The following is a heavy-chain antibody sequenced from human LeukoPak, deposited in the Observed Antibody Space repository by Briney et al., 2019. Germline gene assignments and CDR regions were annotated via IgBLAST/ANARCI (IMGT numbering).Heavy chain of an antibody. D-gene: IGHD5-12*01. CDR3: AREFGHDRWYFDY. CDR2: SADGRIQ. J-gene: IGHJ4*02. Sequence: SADGRIQYYSDSVKGRFTISRDNSLNTLHLQMNNLRAGDTAVYYCAREFGHDRWYFDYWGQGALVTASS. V-gene: IGHV3-30*03.